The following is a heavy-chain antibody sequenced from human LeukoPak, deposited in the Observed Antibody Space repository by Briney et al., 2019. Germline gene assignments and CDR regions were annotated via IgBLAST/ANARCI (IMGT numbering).Heavy chain of an antibody. Sequence: ASVKVSCKASGYTFTGYYMHWVRQAPGQGLEWMGWINPNSGGTNYAQKFQGRVTMTRDTSISTAYMELSRLRSDDTAVYYCARSIAAAGRHDYWGQGTLVTVSS. CDR2: INPNSGGT. D-gene: IGHD6-13*01. V-gene: IGHV1-2*02. CDR3: ARSIAAAGRHDY. CDR1: GYTFTGYY. J-gene: IGHJ4*02.